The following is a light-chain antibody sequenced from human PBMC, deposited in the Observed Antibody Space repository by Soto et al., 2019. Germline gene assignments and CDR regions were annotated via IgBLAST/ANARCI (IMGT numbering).Light chain of an antibody. J-gene: IGKJ4*01. CDR1: QSISSF. Sequence: DIQMTQSPSSLSASVGDRVTITCRASQSISSFLNWYQQKPGKAPKLLIYAASSLQSGVPSRFSGSGSGTDFTLTITSLQAEDVAVYYCQQSYSTPVTFGAGTKVEIK. V-gene: IGKV1-39*01. CDR2: AAS. CDR3: QQSYSTPVT.